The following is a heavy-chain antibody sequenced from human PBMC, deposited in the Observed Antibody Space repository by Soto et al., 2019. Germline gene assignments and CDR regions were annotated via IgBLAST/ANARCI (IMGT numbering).Heavy chain of an antibody. Sequence: PSETLSLTCTVSGGSISSSSYYWGWIRQPPGKGLEWIGSIYYSGSTYYNPSLKSRVTISVDTSKNQFSLKLSSVTAADTAVYYCASDSLGCSGGSCYSKVGYYYYGMDVWGQGTTVTVSS. CDR1: GGSISSSSYY. CDR2: IYYSGST. V-gene: IGHV4-39*01. CDR3: ASDSLGCSGGSCYSKVGYYYYGMDV. J-gene: IGHJ6*02. D-gene: IGHD2-15*01.